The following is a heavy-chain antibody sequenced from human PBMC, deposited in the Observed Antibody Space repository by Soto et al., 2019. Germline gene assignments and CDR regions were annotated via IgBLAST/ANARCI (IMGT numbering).Heavy chain of an antibody. V-gene: IGHV1-2*02. J-gene: IGHJ6*02. CDR1: GYTFTGYY. D-gene: IGHD2-8*02. CDR2: INPNSGGT. CDR3: ARGTRGYYYGMDV. Sequence: ASVKVTCKASGYTFTGYYMHWVRLAPGQGLEWMGWINPNSGGTNYAQKFQGRVTMTRDTSISTAYMELSRLRSDDTAVYYCARGTRGYYYGMDVWGQGTTDTVSS.